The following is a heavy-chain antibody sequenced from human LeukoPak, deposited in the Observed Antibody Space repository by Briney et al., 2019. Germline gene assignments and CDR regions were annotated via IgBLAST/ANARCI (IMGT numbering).Heavy chain of an antibody. V-gene: IGHV3-74*01. D-gene: IGHD1-14*01. CDR3: ARQPDY. CDR1: GFTFSNYW. Sequence: GGSLRLSCAASGFTFSNYWMHWVRQAPGKGLVWVSHINSDGSRTNYAASVRGRFTISRDNAKNTLYLQMNSLRAEDTAVYYCARQPDYWGQGTLVTVSS. J-gene: IGHJ4*02. CDR2: INSDGSRT.